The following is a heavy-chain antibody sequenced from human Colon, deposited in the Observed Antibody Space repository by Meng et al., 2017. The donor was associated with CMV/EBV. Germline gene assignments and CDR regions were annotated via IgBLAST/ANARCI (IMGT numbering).Heavy chain of an antibody. CDR2: INHSGST. CDR3: ARDNGLRRFDH. CDR1: GGSFSGYY. J-gene: IGHJ4*02. D-gene: IGHD2-8*01. V-gene: IGHV4-34*01. Sequence: SETLSLTCAVYGGSFSGYYWSWIRQPPGKGLEWIGEINHSGSTNYNPSLKSRVTISVDTSKNQLSLNLTSVTAADTAVYYCARDNGLRRFDHWGQGTLVTVSS.